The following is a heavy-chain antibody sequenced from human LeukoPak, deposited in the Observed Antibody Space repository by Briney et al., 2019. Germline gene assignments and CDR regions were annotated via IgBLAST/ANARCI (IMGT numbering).Heavy chain of an antibody. J-gene: IGHJ4*02. CDR3: TRGGVDY. D-gene: IGHD3-10*01. CDR1: EFTFSSYW. CDR2: INSDGSIT. Sequence: GGSLRLSCAASEFTFSSYWMHWVRQAPGKGLVWVSRINSDGSITTYADSVKGRFTISRDNAENTVYLQMNSLRAEDTAVYYCTRGGVDYWGQGTLVTVSS. V-gene: IGHV3-74*01.